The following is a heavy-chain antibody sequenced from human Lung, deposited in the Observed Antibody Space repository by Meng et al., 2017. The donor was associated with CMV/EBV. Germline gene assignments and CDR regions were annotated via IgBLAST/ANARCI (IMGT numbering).Heavy chain of an antibody. J-gene: IGHJ6*02. CDR2: ISSSSSYI. CDR1: GFTFSSYS. Sequence: GESLKISCAASGFTFSSYSMNWVRQAPWKGLEWVSSISSSSSYIYYADSVKGRFTISRDNAKNSLYLQMNSLRAEDTAVYYCARDLRGYSGYDYPYYYYGMDVWDQGTTVNVSS. CDR3: ARDLRGYSGYDYPYYYYGMDV. V-gene: IGHV3-21*01. D-gene: IGHD5-12*01.